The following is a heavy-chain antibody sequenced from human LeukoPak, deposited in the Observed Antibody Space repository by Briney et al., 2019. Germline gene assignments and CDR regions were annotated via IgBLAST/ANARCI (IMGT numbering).Heavy chain of an antibody. CDR1: GYTFTSYD. Sequence: ASVKVSCKASGYTFTSYDINWVRQAPGQGLERMGWVNPNSANTGYAQKFQGRVTMTRNTSISTAYMELSSLRSEDTAVYYCARVPSGGNKFDPWGQGTLVTVSS. V-gene: IGHV1-8*01. J-gene: IGHJ5*02. D-gene: IGHD6-25*01. CDR2: VNPNSANT. CDR3: ARVPSGGNKFDP.